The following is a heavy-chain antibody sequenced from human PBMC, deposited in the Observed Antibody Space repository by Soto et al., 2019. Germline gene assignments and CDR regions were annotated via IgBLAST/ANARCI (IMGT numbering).Heavy chain of an antibody. CDR3: ARVPLGYSSVWYADFDP. V-gene: IGHV1-18*04. D-gene: IGHD6-19*01. Sequence: ASVKVSCKASGYTFTSYGISWVRQAPGRGLEWMGWLSAYNGNTNWAQKLQGRVTMTTDKSTSTAYMELRSLRSDARAVYYCARVPLGYSSVWYADFDPGGQGTLVTVSS. CDR2: LSAYNGNT. CDR1: GYTFTSYG. J-gene: IGHJ5*02.